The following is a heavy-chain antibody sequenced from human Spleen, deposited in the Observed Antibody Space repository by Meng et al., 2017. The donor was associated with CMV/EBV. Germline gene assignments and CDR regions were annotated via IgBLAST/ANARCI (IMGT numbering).Heavy chain of an antibody. J-gene: IGHJ4*02. Sequence: SETLSLTCAVYGGSFSGYYWSWIRQPPGKGLEWIGEINHSGSTNYNPSLKSRVTISVDTSKNQSSLKLSSVTAADTAVYYCARSLELRSNTFDYWGQGTLVTVSS. CDR2: INHSGST. D-gene: IGHD1-7*01. CDR1: GGSFSGYY. CDR3: ARSLELRSNTFDY. V-gene: IGHV4-34*01.